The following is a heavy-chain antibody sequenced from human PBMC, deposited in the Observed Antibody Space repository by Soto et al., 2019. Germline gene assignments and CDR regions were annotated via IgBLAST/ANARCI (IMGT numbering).Heavy chain of an antibody. D-gene: IGHD1-1*01. V-gene: IGHV3-11*06. Sequence: PGGSLRLSCAASGFTFSDHYMSWIRQAPGKGLEWIGYSSNSGSFTRYEDSVKGRFSISRDNAKNSLYMQINSMRGDDTAIYYCVRSGDNYNLLDYWGQGT. CDR1: GFTFSDHY. CDR2: SSNSGSFT. CDR3: VRSGDNYNLLDY. J-gene: IGHJ4*02.